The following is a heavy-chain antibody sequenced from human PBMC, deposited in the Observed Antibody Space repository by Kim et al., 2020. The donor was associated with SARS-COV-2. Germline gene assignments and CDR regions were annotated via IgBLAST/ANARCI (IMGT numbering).Heavy chain of an antibody. V-gene: IGHV4-38-2*02. CDR2: IYHSGST. Sequence: SETLSLTCTVSGYSISSGYYWGWIRQPPGKGLEWIGSIYHSGSTYYNPSLKSRVTISVDTSKNQFSLKLSSVTAADTAVYYCARDARRVTAARTYYYYG. J-gene: IGHJ6*01. CDR1: GYSISSGYY. D-gene: IGHD2-21*02. CDR3: ARDARRVTAARTYYYYG.